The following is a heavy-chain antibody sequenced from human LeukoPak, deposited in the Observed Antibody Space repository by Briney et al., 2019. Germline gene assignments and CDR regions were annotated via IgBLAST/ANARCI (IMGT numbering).Heavy chain of an antibody. CDR3: ARGPTYYDFWSGYYH. D-gene: IGHD3-3*01. Sequence: PSETLSLTCAVYGGSLSGYYWSWIGQPPGKGLKWIGEINHSGSTNYNPSLKSRVTISVDTSKNQFSLKLSSVTAADTAVYYCARGPTYYDFWSGYYHWGQGTLVTVSS. CDR2: INHSGST. CDR1: GGSLSGYY. V-gene: IGHV4-34*01. J-gene: IGHJ5*02.